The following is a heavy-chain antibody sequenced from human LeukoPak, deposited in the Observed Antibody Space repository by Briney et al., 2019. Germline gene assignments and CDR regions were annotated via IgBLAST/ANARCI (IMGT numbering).Heavy chain of an antibody. V-gene: IGHV3-21*01. CDR1: GFTFSSYS. Sequence: GGSLRLSCAASGFTFSSYSMNWVRQAPGKGLEWVSSISSSSSYIYYADSVKGRFTISRDNAKNSLYLQMNSLRAEDTAVYYCARPYRGYFDYRDAFDIWGQGTMVTVSS. CDR2: ISSSSSYI. CDR3: ARPYRGYFDYRDAFDI. D-gene: IGHD3-9*01. J-gene: IGHJ3*02.